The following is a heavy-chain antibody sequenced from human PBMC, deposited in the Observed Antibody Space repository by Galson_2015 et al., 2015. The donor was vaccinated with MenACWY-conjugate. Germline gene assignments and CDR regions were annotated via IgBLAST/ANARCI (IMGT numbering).Heavy chain of an antibody. CDR2: ISAYNGNT. D-gene: IGHD2-15*01. J-gene: IGHJ4*02. CDR3: ARDNRGYCGGGSCYTTFDY. Sequence: SVKVSCKASGYTFTSYGISWVRQAPGQGLEWMGWISAYNGNTNYAQKLQGRVTMTTDTSTSTAYMELRSLRSDDTAVYYCARDNRGYCGGGSCYTTFDYWGQGTLVTVSS. CDR1: GYTFTSYG. V-gene: IGHV1-18*04.